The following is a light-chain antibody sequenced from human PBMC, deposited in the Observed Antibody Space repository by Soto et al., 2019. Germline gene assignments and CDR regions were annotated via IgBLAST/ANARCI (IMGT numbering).Light chain of an antibody. J-gene: IGKJ5*01. CDR3: HQRRNWPPT. CDR1: QSVSSY. CDR2: DPS. V-gene: IGKV3-11*01. Sequence: EIVLTQSPATLSLSPGERATLSCRASQSVSSYLAWYQQKPGQAPRLLSYDPSNRATGIPARFSGSGSRTDLSLTITRLEPQDFAVYYCHQRRNWPPTVGQGTRLAIK.